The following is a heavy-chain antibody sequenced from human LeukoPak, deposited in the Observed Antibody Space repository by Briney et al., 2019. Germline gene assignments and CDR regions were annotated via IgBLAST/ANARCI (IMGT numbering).Heavy chain of an antibody. V-gene: IGHV4-59*11. D-gene: IGHD6-6*01. J-gene: IGHJ6*03. CDR1: GGSISSHY. CDR2: IYYSGST. CDR3: ARVASVGVYSSSFLYYYYYMDV. Sequence: SSETLSLTCTVSGGSISSHYWSWIRQPPGKGQEWIGYIYYSGSTNYNPSLKSRVTISVDTSKNQFSLKLSSVTAADTAVYYCARVASVGVYSSSFLYYYYYMDVCGKGTTVTVSS.